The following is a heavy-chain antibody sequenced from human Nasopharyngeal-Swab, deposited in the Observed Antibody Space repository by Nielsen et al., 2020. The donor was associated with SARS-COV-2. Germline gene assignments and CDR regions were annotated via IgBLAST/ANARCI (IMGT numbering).Heavy chain of an antibody. CDR2: IYSGGST. J-gene: IGHJ4*02. CDR3: ARLYYGSGWYVGACFDY. V-gene: IGHV3-66*01. CDR1: GFTVSSNY. Sequence: GESLKISCAASGFTVSSNYMSWVRQAPGKGLEWVSVIYSGGSTYYADSVKGRFTISRDNSKNTLYLQMNSLRAEDTAVYYCARLYYGSGWYVGACFDYWGQGTLVTVSS. D-gene: IGHD6-19*01.